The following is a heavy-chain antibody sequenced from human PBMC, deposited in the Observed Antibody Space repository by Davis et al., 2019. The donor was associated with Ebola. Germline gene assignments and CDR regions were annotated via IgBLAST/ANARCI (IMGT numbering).Heavy chain of an antibody. CDR3: ARVGGFGVALQV. CDR2: INHSGST. J-gene: IGHJ6*02. Sequence: ESLKISCAASGFTVSSNHMSWVRQAPGKGLEWIGEINHSGSTNYNPSLKSRVTISVDTSKNQFSLKLSSVTAADAAVYYCARVGGFGVALQVWGQGTTVTVSS. V-gene: IGHV4-34*01. D-gene: IGHD3-3*01. CDR1: GFTVSSNH.